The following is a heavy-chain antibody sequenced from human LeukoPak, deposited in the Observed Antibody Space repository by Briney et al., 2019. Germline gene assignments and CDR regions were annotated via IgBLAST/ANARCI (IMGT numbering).Heavy chain of an antibody. CDR3: ARVAYTYYYYYMDV. Sequence: PSKTLSLTCTVSGGSISSGSYYWSWIRQPVGKGLEWIGHIYTSGSTNYNPSLKSRVTMSVDTSKNQFSLKLSSVTAADTAVYYCARVAYTYYYYYMDVWGKGTTVTVSS. CDR2: IYTSGST. V-gene: IGHV4-61*09. J-gene: IGHJ6*03. CDR1: GGSISSGSYY. D-gene: IGHD2-21*01.